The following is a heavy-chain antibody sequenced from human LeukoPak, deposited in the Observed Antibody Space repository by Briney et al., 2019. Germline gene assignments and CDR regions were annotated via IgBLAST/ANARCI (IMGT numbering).Heavy chain of an antibody. CDR1: GGSISPYF. J-gene: IGHJ5*02. CDR2: ISYTGST. D-gene: IGHD3-10*01. V-gene: IGHV4-59*01. CDR3: TRDDYRGVTNFDP. Sequence: SETLSLTCTVSGGSISPYFWSWMRQTPGRGLEWIGYISYTGSTNYNPALKSRVTISVDTSKNQFSLQLTSVTAADTAVYYCTRDDYRGVTNFDPWGQGTLVTVSS.